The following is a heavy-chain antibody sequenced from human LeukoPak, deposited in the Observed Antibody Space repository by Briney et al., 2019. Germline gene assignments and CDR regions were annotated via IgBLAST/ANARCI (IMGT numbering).Heavy chain of an antibody. V-gene: IGHV4-34*01. CDR1: GGSFSGYY. D-gene: IGHD3-10*01. J-gene: IGHJ4*02. CDR2: INHSGST. Sequence: PSETLSLTCAVYGGSFSGYYWSWIRQPPGKGLEWIGEINHSGSTNYNPSLKSRVTISVDTSKNQFSLKLSSVTAADTAVYYCARLTNTPNLHIIGYWGQGTLVTVSS. CDR3: ARLTNTPNLHIIGY.